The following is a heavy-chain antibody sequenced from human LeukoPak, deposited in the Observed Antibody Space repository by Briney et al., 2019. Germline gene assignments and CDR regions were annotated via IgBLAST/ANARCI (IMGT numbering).Heavy chain of an antibody. J-gene: IGHJ4*02. CDR2: ISGSGGST. V-gene: IGHV3-23*01. CDR1: GFTFSSYA. D-gene: IGHD6-13*01. Sequence: GGSLRLSCAASGFTFSSYAMSWVRQAPGKGLEWVSAISGSGGSTYYADSVKGRFTISRDNSKNTLYLQMNSLRAGDMAVYYCAKELRGWSSSWSYYFDYWGQGTLVTVSS. CDR3: AKELRGWSSSWSYYFDY.